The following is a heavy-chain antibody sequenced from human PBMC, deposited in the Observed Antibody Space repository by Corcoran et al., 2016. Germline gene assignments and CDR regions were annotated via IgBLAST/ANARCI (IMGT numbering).Heavy chain of an antibody. J-gene: IGHJ5*02. D-gene: IGHD3-9*01. CDR1: GYTFTSYY. Sequence: QVQLVQSGAEVKKPGASVKVSCKASGYTFTSYYMHWVRQAPGQGLEWMGIINPSGGSTSYAQKFQGRVTMTRDTSTSTVYMELSSLRSEDTAVYYCARGLRYFDWLLFIRDTGWFDPWGQGTLVTVSS. V-gene: IGHV1-46*01. CDR2: INPSGGST. CDR3: ARGLRYFDWLLFIRDTGWFDP.